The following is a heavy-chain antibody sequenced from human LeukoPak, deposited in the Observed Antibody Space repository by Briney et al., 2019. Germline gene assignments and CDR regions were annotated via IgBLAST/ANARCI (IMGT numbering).Heavy chain of an antibody. D-gene: IGHD2-8*02. CDR1: GGSISGYY. Sequence: PSETLSLTCTVSGGSISGYYWSWIRQPPGKGLECIGYIFCSGSTNYNPSFKSRVSISLDTSKSQFSLKLTSVTAADTAMYYCARLGFRTGDNSLADYWGRGTQVTVSS. CDR2: IFCSGST. J-gene: IGHJ4*02. V-gene: IGHV4-59*08. CDR3: ARLGFRTGDNSLADY.